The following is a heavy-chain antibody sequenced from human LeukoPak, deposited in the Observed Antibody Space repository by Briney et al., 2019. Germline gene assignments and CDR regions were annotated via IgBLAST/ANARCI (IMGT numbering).Heavy chain of an antibody. V-gene: IGHV1-18*01. CDR1: GYTFTSYG. CDR2: ISAYNGNT. Sequence: GASVKVSCKASGYTFTSYGISWVRQAPGQGLEWMGWISAYNGNTNYAQKFQGRVTITADESTSTAYMELSSLRSEDTAVYYCARDQGYYDSSGYWDYWGQGTLVTVSS. CDR3: ARDQGYYDSSGYWDY. D-gene: IGHD3-22*01. J-gene: IGHJ4*02.